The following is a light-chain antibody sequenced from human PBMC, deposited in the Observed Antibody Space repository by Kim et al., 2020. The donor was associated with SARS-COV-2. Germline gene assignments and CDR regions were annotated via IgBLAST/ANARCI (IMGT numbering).Light chain of an antibody. CDR2: AAS. CDR3: QQCNSWPRT. V-gene: IGKV3-15*01. Sequence: EIVMTQSPATLSVSPGDRVTLSCGASESVYSNLAWYQQKPGEAPRLLMYAASTRAAGVPARFSGSGSGTEFTLVISSLQSEDFAVYYCQQCNSWPRTFGQGTKVEIK. CDR1: ESVYSN. J-gene: IGKJ1*01.